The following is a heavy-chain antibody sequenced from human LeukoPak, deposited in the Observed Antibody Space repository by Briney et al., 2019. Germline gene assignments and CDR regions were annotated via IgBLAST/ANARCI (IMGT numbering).Heavy chain of an antibody. Sequence: GGSLRLSCAASGFTVSSNYMSWVRQAPGKGLEWVSFISTSSSYIYYADSVKGRFIISRDNARKSLYLQMNSLRAGDTAVYYCARATRGGYDGYFDYWGQGTLVTVSS. CDR2: ISTSSSYI. CDR3: ARATRGGYDGYFDY. CDR1: GFTVSSNY. J-gene: IGHJ4*02. V-gene: IGHV3-21*01. D-gene: IGHD5-12*01.